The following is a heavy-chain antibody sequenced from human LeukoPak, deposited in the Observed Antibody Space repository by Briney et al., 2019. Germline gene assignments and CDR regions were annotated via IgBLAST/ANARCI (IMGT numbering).Heavy chain of an antibody. J-gene: IGHJ5*02. Sequence: GESLKISCKGSGYSFTSYWISWVRQMPGKGLEWMGRIDPSDSYTNYSPSFQGHVTISADKSISTAYLQWSSLKASDTAMYYCARNPIVVVPAAIPDVDPRGQGTLVTVSS. D-gene: IGHD2-2*01. V-gene: IGHV5-10-1*01. CDR3: ARNPIVVVPAAIPDVDP. CDR1: GYSFTSYW. CDR2: IDPSDSYT.